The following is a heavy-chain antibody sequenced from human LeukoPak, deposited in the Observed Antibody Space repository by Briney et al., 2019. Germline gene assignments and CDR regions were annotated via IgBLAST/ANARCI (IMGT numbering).Heavy chain of an antibody. CDR1: GGFISSCNYS. CDR3: VRLYYHDASRPPL. D-gene: IGHD3-22*01. J-gene: IGHJ4*02. CDR2: IYSTGTT. V-gene: IGHV4-39*01. Sequence: PSETLSLTCTVSGGFISSCNYSWVWLRAPPGMGLDWIGNIYSTGTTSYDSSLNRRVTISVGASKNQFSLRLTSLTSTDTAVYYCVRLYYHDASRPPLWGQGTLVIVSS.